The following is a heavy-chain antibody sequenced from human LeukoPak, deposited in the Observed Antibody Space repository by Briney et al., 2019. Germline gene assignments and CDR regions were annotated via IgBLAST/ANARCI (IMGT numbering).Heavy chain of an antibody. CDR3: ARAPSEVGGYYPEYFRH. CDR2: IKSDGKT. CDR1: GFTFSRYW. Sequence: PGGSLRLSCEASGFTFSRYWMHWVRQAPGKGLVWVSSIKSDGKTNSADSVKGRFTISRDNAKNTVSLQMDSLRAEDTGVYYCARAPSEVGGYYPEYFRHWGQGTLVTVLS. D-gene: IGHD3-22*01. J-gene: IGHJ1*01. V-gene: IGHV3-74*01.